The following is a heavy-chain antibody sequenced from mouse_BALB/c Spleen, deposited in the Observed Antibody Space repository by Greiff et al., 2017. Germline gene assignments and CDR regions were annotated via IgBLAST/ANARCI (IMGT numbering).Heavy chain of an antibody. CDR1: GYTFTSYW. Sequence: VQLQQSGTVLARPGASVKMSCKASGYTFTSYWMHWVKQRPGQGLEWIGAIYPGNSDTTYNQKFKGKAKLTAVTSTSTAYMELSSLTNEDSAVYYYTREEYGGSLYYYAMDYWGQGTSVTVSS. CDR3: TREEYGGSLYYYAMDY. V-gene: IGHV1-5*01. J-gene: IGHJ4*01. CDR2: IYPGNSDT. D-gene: IGHD1-1*01.